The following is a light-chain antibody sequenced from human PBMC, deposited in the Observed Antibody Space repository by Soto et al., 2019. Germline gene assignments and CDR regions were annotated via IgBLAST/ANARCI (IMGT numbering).Light chain of an antibody. CDR3: QQDYRSSLK. Sequence: IPMTPSPSTLSATVLSRVTITCLASQSLNNYLAWYQQKPGKAPKLLIYDASTLERGVPSRFSGTGSGTEFTLTISSLQPDDFATYYCQQDYRSSLKFGQGTRLEIK. CDR2: DAS. J-gene: IGKJ5*01. CDR1: QSLNNY. V-gene: IGKV1-5*01.